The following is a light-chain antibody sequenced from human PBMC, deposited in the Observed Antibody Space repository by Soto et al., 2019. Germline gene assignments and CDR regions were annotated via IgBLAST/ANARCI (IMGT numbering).Light chain of an antibody. CDR2: SNN. J-gene: IGLJ1*01. CDR1: SANIGKNY. Sequence: QSVLTQPPSASGTPGQRVTISCSGRSANIGKNYVCWYQQLPGTAPKLLIYSNNQRPSGVPDRFSGSKSGTSASLAISGLRSEDEADYYCVSWDDSLSGLVFGTGTKATVL. CDR3: VSWDDSLSGLV. V-gene: IGLV1-47*02.